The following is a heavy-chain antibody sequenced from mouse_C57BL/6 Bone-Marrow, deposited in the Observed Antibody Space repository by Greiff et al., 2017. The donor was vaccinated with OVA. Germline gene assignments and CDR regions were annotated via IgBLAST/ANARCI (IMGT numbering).Heavy chain of an antibody. CDR1: GFTFSNYW. J-gene: IGHJ2*01. Sequence: EVKLVESGGGLVQPGGSMKLSCVASGFTFSNYWMNWVRQSPEKGLEWVAQIRLKSDNYATHYAESVKGRFTISRDDSKSSVYLQMNNLRAEDTGIYYCLFYYYGSSYYFDYWGQGTTLTVSS. CDR3: LFYYYGSSYYFDY. D-gene: IGHD1-1*01. V-gene: IGHV6-3*01. CDR2: IRLKSDNYAT.